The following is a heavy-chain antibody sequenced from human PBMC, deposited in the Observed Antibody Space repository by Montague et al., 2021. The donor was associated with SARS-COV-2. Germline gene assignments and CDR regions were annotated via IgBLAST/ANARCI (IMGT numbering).Heavy chain of an antibody. CDR1: GGSISSGGYY. CDR3: ARVQGITMIVVVIGAFDI. D-gene: IGHD3-22*01. V-gene: IGHV4-31*03. Sequence: TLSLTCTVSGGSISSGGYYWSWIRQHPGKGLEWIGYIYYSGSTXYNPSLESRVTISVDTPKNQFSLKLSSVTAADTAVYYCARVQGITMIVVVIGAFDIWGQGTMVTVSS. J-gene: IGHJ3*02. CDR2: IYYSGST.